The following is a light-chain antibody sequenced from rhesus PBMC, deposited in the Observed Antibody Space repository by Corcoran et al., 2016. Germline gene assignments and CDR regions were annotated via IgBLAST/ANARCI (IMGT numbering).Light chain of an antibody. J-gene: IGKJ1*01. CDR3: LQYSSSPWT. V-gene: IGKV1-22*01. CDR2: KAS. CDR1: QGISSW. Sequence: DIQMTQSPSSLSASVGDKVTITCRAIQGISSWLAWYQQKPGKAPKLLIYKASSLQSGVPSRFSGSGSGTDFTLTISSRQPEDFATYYCLQYSSSPWTFGQGTKVEIK.